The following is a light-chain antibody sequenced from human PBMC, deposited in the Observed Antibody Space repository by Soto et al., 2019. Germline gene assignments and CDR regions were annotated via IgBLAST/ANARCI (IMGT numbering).Light chain of an antibody. Sequence: DIQMTQSPSTLSASVEDRVTITCRASQSINSWLSWYQQSPGKAPKLLIYHASTLESGVPSRFSGSGSGTEFALTISSLQPDDFATYYCQEYVYYSTFGGGTKVEIK. V-gene: IGKV1-5*01. CDR2: HAS. CDR1: QSINSW. J-gene: IGKJ4*01. CDR3: QEYVYYST.